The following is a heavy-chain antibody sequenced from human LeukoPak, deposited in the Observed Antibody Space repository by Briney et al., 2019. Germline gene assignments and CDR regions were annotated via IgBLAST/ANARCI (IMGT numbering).Heavy chain of an antibody. CDR1: GGSISTSNYY. CDR3: ARVVRSRYYDILTGPRDGSAFDI. V-gene: IGHV4-39*07. CDR2: IYYSGST. J-gene: IGHJ3*02. D-gene: IGHD3-9*01. Sequence: PSETLSLTCTVSGGSISTSNYYWGWIRQPPGKGLEWIGSIYYSGSTYYNPSLKSRVTISVDTSKNQFSLKLSSVTAADTAVYYCARVVRSRYYDILTGPRDGSAFDIWGQGTMVTVSP.